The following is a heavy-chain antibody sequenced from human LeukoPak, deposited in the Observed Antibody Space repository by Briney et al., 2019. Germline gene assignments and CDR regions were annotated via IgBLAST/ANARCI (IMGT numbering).Heavy chain of an antibody. J-gene: IGHJ4*02. D-gene: IGHD2-2*01. Sequence: PGGSLRLSCAASGFTFSSYAMSWVRQAPGKGLEWVSAISGSGGSTYYADSVKGRFTISRDNSKNTLYPQMNSLRAEDTAVYYCAKDLDCSSTSCYPDYWGQGTLVTVSS. V-gene: IGHV3-23*01. CDR2: ISGSGGST. CDR3: AKDLDCSSTSCYPDY. CDR1: GFTFSSYA.